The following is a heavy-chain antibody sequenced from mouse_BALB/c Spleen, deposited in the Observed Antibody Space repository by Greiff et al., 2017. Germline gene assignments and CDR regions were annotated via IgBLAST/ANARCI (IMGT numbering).Heavy chain of an antibody. CDR2: ISSGSSTI. D-gene: IGHD3-1*01. J-gene: IGHJ2*01. CDR1: GFTFSSFG. Sequence: EVKLMESGGGLVQPGGSRKLSCAASGFTFSSFGMHWVRQAPEKGLEWVAYISSGSSTIYYADTVKGRFTISRDNPKNTLFLQMTSLRSEDTAMYYCARSGFLYFDYWGQGTTLTVSS. V-gene: IGHV5-17*02. CDR3: ARSGFLYFDY.